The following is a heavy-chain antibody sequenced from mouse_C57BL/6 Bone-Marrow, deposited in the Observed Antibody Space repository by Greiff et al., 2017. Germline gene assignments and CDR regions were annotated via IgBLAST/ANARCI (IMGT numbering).Heavy chain of an antibody. V-gene: IGHV1-62-2*01. CDR2: FYPGSGSI. Sequence: VKLMESGAELVKPGASVKLSCKASGYTFTEYTIHWVKQRSGQGLEWIGWFYPGSGSIKYNEKFKDKATLTADKSSSTVYMELSRLTSEDSAVYFCARHEDNYYGSSPRFAYWGQGTLVTVSA. CDR3: ARHEDNYYGSSPRFAY. CDR1: GYTFTEYT. D-gene: IGHD1-1*01. J-gene: IGHJ3*01.